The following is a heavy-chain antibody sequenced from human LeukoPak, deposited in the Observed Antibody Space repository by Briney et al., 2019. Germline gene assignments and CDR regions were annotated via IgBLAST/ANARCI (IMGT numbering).Heavy chain of an antibody. J-gene: IGHJ4*02. V-gene: IGHV1-24*01. Sequence: ASVKVSCKVSGYTLTELSMHWVRQAPGKGLEWMGGFDPEDGETIYAQKFPGRVTMSEDTSTDTAYMELSSLRSEDTAVYYCATDLYSSSWYPYWGQGTLVTVSS. CDR3: ATDLYSSSWYPY. CDR1: GYTLTELS. D-gene: IGHD6-13*01. CDR2: FDPEDGET.